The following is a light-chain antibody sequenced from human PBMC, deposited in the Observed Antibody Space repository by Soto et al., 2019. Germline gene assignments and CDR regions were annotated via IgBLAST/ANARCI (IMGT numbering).Light chain of an antibody. CDR1: QSVSSSY. J-gene: IGKJ2*01. Sequence: EMVLTQSPGTLSLSPGERVTLSCRASQSVSSSYLAWYQQKPGQAPRLLIYGAFSRATDIPDRFSGSGSGKDFTLTISRLEPEDFAVYYCQQYGSSPPYTFGQGTKLEIK. V-gene: IGKV3-20*01. CDR3: QQYGSSPPYT. CDR2: GAF.